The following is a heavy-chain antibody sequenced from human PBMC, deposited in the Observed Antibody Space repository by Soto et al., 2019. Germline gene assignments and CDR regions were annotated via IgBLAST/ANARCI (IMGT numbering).Heavy chain of an antibody. Sequence: PGESLKISCRGSGYSFNDYWIGWVRQMPGKGLEWMGIIYPADSDTRYSPSFQGQVTISADKSISTAYLQWSSLKASDTAMYYCARPPRSGESFDYWGQGTLVTISS. V-gene: IGHV5-51*01. J-gene: IGHJ4*02. CDR1: GYSFNDYW. D-gene: IGHD6-19*01. CDR2: IYPADSDT. CDR3: ARPPRSGESFDY.